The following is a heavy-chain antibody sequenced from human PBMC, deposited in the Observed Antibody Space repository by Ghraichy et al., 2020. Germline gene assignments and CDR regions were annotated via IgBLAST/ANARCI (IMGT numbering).Heavy chain of an antibody. Sequence: SQTLSLTCTVSGGSITSYYWSWIRQPAGKGLESIGRIYTSGGTTYNPSLKSRVTMSVDTSKNQFSLKLRSVTAADTAVYYCARGLHYYDSSGYYSWFDPWGQGTLVTVSS. V-gene: IGHV4-4*07. CDR1: GGSITSYY. CDR2: IYTSGGT. CDR3: ARGLHYYDSSGYYSWFDP. D-gene: IGHD3-22*01. J-gene: IGHJ5*02.